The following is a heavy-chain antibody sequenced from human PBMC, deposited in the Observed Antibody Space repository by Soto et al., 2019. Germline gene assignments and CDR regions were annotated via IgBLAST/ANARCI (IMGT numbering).Heavy chain of an antibody. CDR2: MNTNSANT. Sequence: QVQLVQSGAEVKKPGASVKVSCKASGYTFTSYDINWVRQATGQGLEWMGWMNTNSANTGYAQKFRGRVTMTRTTAIRTAYMELSSLRSGDTAVYYCARVGVRGMDVWGQGNAVTVSS. CDR1: GYTFTSYD. V-gene: IGHV1-8*01. D-gene: IGHD3-16*01. J-gene: IGHJ6*02. CDR3: ARVGVRGMDV.